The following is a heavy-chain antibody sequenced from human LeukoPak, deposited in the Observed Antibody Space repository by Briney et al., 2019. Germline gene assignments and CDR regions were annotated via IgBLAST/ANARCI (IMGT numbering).Heavy chain of an antibody. J-gene: IGHJ4*02. Sequence: GGSLRLSCAASGFTFSSYAMSWVRQAPVKGLEWVSAISGSGGSTYYADSVKGRFTISRDNSKNTLYLQMNSLRAEDTAVYYCAKGVTTVTTFAYYFDYWGQGTLVTVSS. CDR2: ISGSGGST. CDR3: AKGVTTVTTFAYYFDY. V-gene: IGHV3-23*01. CDR1: GFTFSSYA. D-gene: IGHD4-17*01.